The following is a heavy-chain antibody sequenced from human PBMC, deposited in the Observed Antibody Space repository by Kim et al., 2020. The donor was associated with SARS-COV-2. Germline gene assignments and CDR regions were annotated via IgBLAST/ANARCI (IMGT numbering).Heavy chain of an antibody. J-gene: IGHJ4*01. CDR2: ISWNSGSI. CDR1: GFTFGDYA. Sequence: GGSLRLSCAASGFTFGDYAMHCVRQAPGKGLEWVSGISWNSGSIGYADSVKGRFTISRDNAKNSLYLQMNSLRAEDTALYYCAKGPVEVAGYYFDYWGHGTLVTVSS. V-gene: IGHV3-9*01. D-gene: IGHD6-19*01. CDR3: AKGPVEVAGYYFDY.